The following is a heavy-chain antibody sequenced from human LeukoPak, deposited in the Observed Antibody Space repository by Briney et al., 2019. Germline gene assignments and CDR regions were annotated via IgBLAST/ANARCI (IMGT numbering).Heavy chain of an antibody. CDR1: GFTFGNYA. CDR2: ISYDGSNK. D-gene: IGHD3-22*01. V-gene: IGHV3-30*18. J-gene: IGHJ4*02. CDR3: AKDFYDSSGLFDY. Sequence: GGSLRLACAASGFTFGNYAMFWVRQAPGKGLEWVAVISYDGSNKYYADSVKGRFTISRDNSKNTLYLQMNSLRAEDTAVYYCAKDFYDSSGLFDYWGQGTLVTVSS.